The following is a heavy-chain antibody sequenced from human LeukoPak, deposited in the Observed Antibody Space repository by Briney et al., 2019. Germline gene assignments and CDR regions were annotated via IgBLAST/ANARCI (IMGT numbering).Heavy chain of an antibody. D-gene: IGHD2-2*01. CDR2: IWYGGSNK. CDR1: GFTFSSYG. CDR3: AKDSGYCSSTSCYFFDY. Sequence: GGSLRLSCAASGFTFSSYGMHWVRQAPGKGLEWVADIWYGGSNKYYADSVKGRFTISRDNSKNTLYLQMNSLRAEDTAVYYCAKDSGYCSSTSCYFFDYWGQGTLVTVSS. J-gene: IGHJ4*02. V-gene: IGHV3-30*02.